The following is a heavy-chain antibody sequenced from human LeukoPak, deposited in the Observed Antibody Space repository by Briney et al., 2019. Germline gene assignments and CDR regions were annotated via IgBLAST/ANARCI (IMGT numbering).Heavy chain of an antibody. CDR2: ISVAGDT. J-gene: IGHJ4*02. Sequence: PGGSLRLSCAASGFTFSGYDMHWVRQTTGKRLEWVSGISVAGDTYYSGSVKGRFTISRDNAKNSLYLQMSSLRAGDTSMYYCARGGWQVRGVIYYFDYWGQGTLVTVSS. CDR1: GFTFSGYD. D-gene: IGHD3-10*01. CDR3: ARGGWQVRGVIYYFDY. V-gene: IGHV3-13*04.